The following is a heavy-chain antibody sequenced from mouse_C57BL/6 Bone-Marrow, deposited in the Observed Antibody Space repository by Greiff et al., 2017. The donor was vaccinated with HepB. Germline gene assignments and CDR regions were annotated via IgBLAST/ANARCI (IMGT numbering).Heavy chain of an antibody. CDR2: IYPRDGST. CDR1: GYTFTSYD. Sequence: VQLQESGPELVKPGASVKLSCKASGYTFTSYDINWVKKRPGQGLEWIGWIYPRDGSTKYNEKFKGKATLTVDTSSSTAYMELHSLTSEDSAVYFCARWGYYYGSSYRFDYWGQGTTLTVSS. D-gene: IGHD1-1*01. V-gene: IGHV1-85*01. J-gene: IGHJ2*01. CDR3: ARWGYYYGSSYRFDY.